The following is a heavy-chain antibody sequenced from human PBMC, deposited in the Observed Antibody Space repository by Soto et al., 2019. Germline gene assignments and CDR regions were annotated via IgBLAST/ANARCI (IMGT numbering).Heavy chain of an antibody. J-gene: IGHJ4*02. CDR3: AHSKALYYDRWRVFDY. CDR1: GFSLSTSGVG. Sequence: QITLKESGPTLVKPTQTLTLTCTFSGFSLSTSGVGVGWIRQPPGKALEWLALIYWDDDKRYSPSLKSMLTITKDTSKTQVVLTMTNMDPVDTATYYCAHSKALYYDRWRVFDYWGQGTLVTVSS. CDR2: IYWDDDK. D-gene: IGHD3-22*01. V-gene: IGHV2-5*02.